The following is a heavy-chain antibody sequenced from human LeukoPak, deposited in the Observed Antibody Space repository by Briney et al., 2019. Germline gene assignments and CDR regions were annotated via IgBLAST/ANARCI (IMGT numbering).Heavy chain of an antibody. D-gene: IGHD2-2*02. J-gene: IGHJ6*02. Sequence: GGSLRLFCAASGFTFRSYAMSWVRQAPGKGPEWVSAISGSCDSTFYTDSVKGRVSISRDSSKDKMHLQLSSQRHEDTAVYYCAKVRGVQLLYGPRYCYCGMDVWGRETSVTVSS. CDR3: AKVRGVQLLYGPRYCYCGMDV. CDR2: ISGSCDST. CDR1: GFTFRSYA. V-gene: IGHV3-23*01.